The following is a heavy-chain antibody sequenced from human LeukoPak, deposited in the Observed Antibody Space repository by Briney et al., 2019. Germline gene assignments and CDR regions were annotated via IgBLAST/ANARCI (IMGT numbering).Heavy chain of an antibody. J-gene: IGHJ4*02. CDR1: GGSISSYY. Sequence: SETLSLTCTVSGGSISSYYWSWIRQPPGKGLEWIGYIYYSGSTNYNPSLKSRVTISVDTSKNQFSLKLSSVTAADTAVYYCARVADSSGNFDYWGQGTLVTVCS. D-gene: IGHD3-22*01. V-gene: IGHV4-59*01. CDR3: ARVADSSGNFDY. CDR2: IYYSGST.